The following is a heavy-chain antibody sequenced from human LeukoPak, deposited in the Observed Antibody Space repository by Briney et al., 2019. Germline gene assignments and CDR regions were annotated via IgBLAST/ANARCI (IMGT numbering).Heavy chain of an antibody. CDR3: AREGLYSGSPMADY. CDR1: GYTFTSYG. D-gene: IGHD1-26*01. J-gene: IGHJ4*02. V-gene: IGHV1-18*01. CDR2: ISAYNGNT. Sequence: ASVKVSCKASGYTFTSYGITRVRQAPGQGLEWMGWISAYNGNTNYARELQGRVTMTTDTSTSTAYMELRSLRSDDTAVYYCAREGLYSGSPMADYWGQGTLVTVSS.